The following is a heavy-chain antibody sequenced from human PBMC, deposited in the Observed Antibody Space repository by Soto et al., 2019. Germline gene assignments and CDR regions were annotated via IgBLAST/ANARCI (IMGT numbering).Heavy chain of an antibody. V-gene: IGHV4-4*02. Sequence: QVQLQESGPGLVKPSGTLSLTCAVSGDSTSNSNWWSCVRQPPGKGLEWIGEVHYSGSTNYNPSLKSRVTISMDTSKNPFSLKLSSVTAADTAVYYCARRIYGDWYFDLWGRGTLVTVTS. CDR3: ARRIYGDWYFDL. CDR2: VHYSGST. J-gene: IGHJ2*01. D-gene: IGHD3-16*01. CDR1: GDSTSNSNW.